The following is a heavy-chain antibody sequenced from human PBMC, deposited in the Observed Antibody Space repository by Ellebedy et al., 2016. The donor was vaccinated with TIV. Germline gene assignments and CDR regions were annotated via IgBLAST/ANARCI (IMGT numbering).Heavy chain of an antibody. CDR3: ARDGGVGSSSWYGIHWFDP. CDR1: GFTFSSYA. D-gene: IGHD6-13*01. Sequence: GESLKISCAASGFTFSSYAMHWVRQAPGKGLEWVAVISYDGSNKYYADSVKGRFTISRDNSKNTPYLQMNSLRAEDTAVYYCARDGGVGSSSWYGIHWFDPWGQGTLVTVSS. V-gene: IGHV3-30*01. J-gene: IGHJ5*02. CDR2: ISYDGSNK.